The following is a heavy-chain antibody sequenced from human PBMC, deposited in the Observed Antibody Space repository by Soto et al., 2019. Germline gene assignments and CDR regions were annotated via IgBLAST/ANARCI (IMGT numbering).Heavy chain of an antibody. CDR3: AIGASYYYDSSGYTPYYFDY. Sequence: SETLSLTCAVYGGSFSGYYWSWIRQPPGKGLEWIGEINHSGSTNYNPSLKSRVTISVDTSKNQFSLKLSSVTAADTAVYYCAIGASYYYDSSGYTPYYFDYWGQGTLVTVSS. CDR1: GGSFSGYY. D-gene: IGHD3-22*01. J-gene: IGHJ4*02. CDR2: INHSGST. V-gene: IGHV4-34*01.